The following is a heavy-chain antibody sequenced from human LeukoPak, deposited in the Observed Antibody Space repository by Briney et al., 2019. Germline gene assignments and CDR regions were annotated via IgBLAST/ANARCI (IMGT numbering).Heavy chain of an antibody. J-gene: IGHJ6*03. CDR2: INPNSGGT. Sequence: GASVKVSCKASGYTFTGYYMHWVRQAPGQGLEWMGWINPNSGGTNYAQKFQGRVTMTRDTSISTAYMELSRLRSDDTAVYYCARDRGIDYYGSGSYCRHYYYYMDVWGKGTTVTVSS. CDR1: GYTFTGYY. V-gene: IGHV1-2*02. CDR3: ARDRGIDYYGSGSYCRHYYYYMDV. D-gene: IGHD3-10*01.